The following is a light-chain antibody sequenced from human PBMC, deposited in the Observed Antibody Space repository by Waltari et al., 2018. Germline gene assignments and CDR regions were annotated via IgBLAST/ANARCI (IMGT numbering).Light chain of an antibody. CDR2: AAS. CDR1: QGISSY. Sequence: DIQFTQSPSFLSASVGDRVPITCRASQGISSYLAWYQQKPGKAPKLLIYAASTLQSGVPSRFSGSGSGTEFTLTISSLQPEDFATYYCQQLNSYPLFGPGTKVDIK. J-gene: IGKJ3*01. V-gene: IGKV1-9*01. CDR3: QQLNSYPL.